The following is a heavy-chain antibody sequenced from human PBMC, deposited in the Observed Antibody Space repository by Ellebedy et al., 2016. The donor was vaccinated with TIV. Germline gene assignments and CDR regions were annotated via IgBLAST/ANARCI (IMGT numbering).Heavy chain of an antibody. D-gene: IGHD2-2*01. CDR3: ARVGGYCSSTSCHPDY. J-gene: IGHJ4*02. CDR1: GGSISSGGYY. Sequence: LRLXCTVSGGSISSGGYYWSWIRQHPGKGLEWIGYIYYSGSTYYNPSLKSRVTISVDTSKNQFSLKLSSVTAADTAVYYCARVGGYCSSTSCHPDYWGQGTLVTVSS. V-gene: IGHV4-31*03. CDR2: IYYSGST.